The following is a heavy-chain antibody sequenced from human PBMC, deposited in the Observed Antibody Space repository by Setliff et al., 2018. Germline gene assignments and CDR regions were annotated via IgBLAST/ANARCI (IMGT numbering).Heavy chain of an antibody. CDR2: INHRGTT. J-gene: IGHJ5*02. CDR1: GGSFSGYY. CDR3: ARGPRFDYESPTYRRRFDP. Sequence: SETLSLTCAVYGGSFSGYYWHWIRQAPGKGLEWIGEINHRGTTSYTPSLKGRVTISVDTSKNLFSLKLSSVTAADTAVYFCARGPRFDYESPTYRRRFDPWGQGTAVTVSS. D-gene: IGHD3-22*01. V-gene: IGHV4-34*01.